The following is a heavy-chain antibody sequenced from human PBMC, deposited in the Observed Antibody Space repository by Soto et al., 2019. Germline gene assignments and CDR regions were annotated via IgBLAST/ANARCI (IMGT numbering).Heavy chain of an antibody. CDR2: IYYSGST. CDR3: ARLGSTMIVVATDYHFDY. D-gene: IGHD3-22*01. J-gene: IGHJ4*02. CDR1: GGSISSSSYY. V-gene: IGHV4-39*01. Sequence: SETLSLTCTVSGGSISSSSYYWGWIRQPPGKGLEWIGSIYYSGSTYYNPSLKSRVTISVDTSKNQFSLKLSSVTAADTAVYYCARLGSTMIVVATDYHFDYWGQGTLVTVSS.